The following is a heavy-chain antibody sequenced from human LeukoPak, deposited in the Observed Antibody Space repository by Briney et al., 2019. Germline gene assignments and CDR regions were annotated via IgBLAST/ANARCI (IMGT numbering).Heavy chain of an antibody. CDR1: GGSISSGGYY. CDR3: ARNTKSGYDYGY. D-gene: IGHD5-12*01. Sequence: SETLSLTCTVSGGSISSGGYYWSWIRQHPGKGLEWIGYIYYSGSTYYNPSLKSRVTISVDTSKNQFSLKLSSVTAADTAVYYCARNTKSGYDYGYWGQGTLVTVSS. J-gene: IGHJ4*02. V-gene: IGHV4-31*03. CDR2: IYYSGST.